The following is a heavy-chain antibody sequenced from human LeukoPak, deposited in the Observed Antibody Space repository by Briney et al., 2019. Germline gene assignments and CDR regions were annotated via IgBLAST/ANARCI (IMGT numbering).Heavy chain of an antibody. Sequence: SETLSLTCTVSGGSISSGSYYWSWIRQPAGKGLEWIGRIYTSGSTNYNPSLKSQVTISVDTSKNQFSLKLSSVTAADTAVYYCARGRWLQFFDYWGQGTLVTVSS. CDR1: GGSISSGSYY. CDR3: ARGRWLQFFDY. J-gene: IGHJ4*02. D-gene: IGHD5-24*01. CDR2: IYTSGST. V-gene: IGHV4-61*02.